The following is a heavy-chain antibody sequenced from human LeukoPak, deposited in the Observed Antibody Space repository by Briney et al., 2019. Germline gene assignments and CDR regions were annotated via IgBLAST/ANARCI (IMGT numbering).Heavy chain of an antibody. CDR2: IIPIFGTA. V-gene: IGHV1-69*13. D-gene: IGHD4-17*01. J-gene: IGHJ4*02. Sequence: SVRVSCKASGGTFSSYAISWVRQAPGQGLEWMGGIIPIFGTANYAQKFQGRVTITADESTSKAYMELSSLRAEDTAVYYCARVGGEDYGDYGGGYWGQGTLVTVSS. CDR1: GGTFSSYA. CDR3: ARVGGEDYGDYGGGY.